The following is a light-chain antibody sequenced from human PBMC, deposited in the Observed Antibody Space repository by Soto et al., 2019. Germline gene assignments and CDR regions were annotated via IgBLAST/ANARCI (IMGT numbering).Light chain of an antibody. J-gene: IGLJ1*01. CDR1: SSNNGSNY. V-gene: IGLV1-47*01. Sequence: VLTQPPSASGTPGQRVTISCSGSSSNNGSNYVYWYQQLPGTAPKLLIYRNNQRPSGVPDRFSSSKSGTSASMTISGHRSEDEADYYCAAWDDSLSALYVFGTGT. CDR3: AAWDDSLSALYV. CDR2: RNN.